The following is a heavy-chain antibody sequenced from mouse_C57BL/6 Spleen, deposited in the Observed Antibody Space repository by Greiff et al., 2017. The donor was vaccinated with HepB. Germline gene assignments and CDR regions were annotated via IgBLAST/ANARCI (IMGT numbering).Heavy chain of an antibody. D-gene: IGHD1-1*01. CDR2: IDPETGGT. CDR1: GYTFTDYE. CDR3: TRFITTVGRYFDV. Sequence: QVQLQQSGAELVRPGASVTLSCKASGYTFTDYEMHWVKQTPVHGLEWIGAIDPETGGTAYNQKFKGKAILTADKSSSTAYMELRSLTSEDSAVYYCTRFITTVGRYFDVWGTGTTVTVSS. V-gene: IGHV1-15*01. J-gene: IGHJ1*03.